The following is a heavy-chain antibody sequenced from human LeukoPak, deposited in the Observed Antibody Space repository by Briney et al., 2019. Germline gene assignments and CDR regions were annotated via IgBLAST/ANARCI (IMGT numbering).Heavy chain of an antibody. D-gene: IGHD3-16*01. Sequence: GGPLRLSCAASGFTFSSYAMSWVRQAPGKGLEWVSSISGSGDNTYYADSVKGRFTISRDNSKNTLFLQMNSLKADDTAVYYCAKGGGGVLASWGQGTLVTVSS. J-gene: IGHJ4*02. V-gene: IGHV3-23*01. CDR1: GFTFSSYA. CDR2: ISGSGDNT. CDR3: AKGGGGVLAS.